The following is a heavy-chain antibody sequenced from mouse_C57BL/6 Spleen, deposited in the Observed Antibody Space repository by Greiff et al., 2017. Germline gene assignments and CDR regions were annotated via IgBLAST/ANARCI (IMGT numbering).Heavy chain of an antibody. D-gene: IGHD1-1*01. CDR2: IDPNSGGT. Sequence: QVQLQQPGAELVKPGASVKLSCKASGYTFTSYWMHWVQQRPGRGLEWIGRIDPNSGGTNYNEKFKSKATLTVDKPSSTAYMQLSSLTSEDSADYYCSSSDYGSPWFAYWGQGTLVTVSA. CDR3: SSSDYGSPWFAY. J-gene: IGHJ3*01. V-gene: IGHV1-72*01. CDR1: GYTFTSYW.